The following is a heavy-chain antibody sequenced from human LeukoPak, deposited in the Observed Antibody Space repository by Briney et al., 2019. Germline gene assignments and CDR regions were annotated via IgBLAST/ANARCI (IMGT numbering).Heavy chain of an antibody. CDR1: GFTFSSYA. CDR2: ISGSGGST. V-gene: IGHV3-23*01. D-gene: IGHD1-26*01. CDR3: AKAPYILPEYHSGSYSYFDY. J-gene: IGHJ4*02. Sequence: GGSLRLSCAASGFTFSSYAMNWVRQAPGKGLEWVSAISGSGGSTYYADSVKGRFTISRDNSKNTLYLQMNSLRAEDTAVYYCAKAPYILPEYHSGSYSYFDYWGQGTLVTVSS.